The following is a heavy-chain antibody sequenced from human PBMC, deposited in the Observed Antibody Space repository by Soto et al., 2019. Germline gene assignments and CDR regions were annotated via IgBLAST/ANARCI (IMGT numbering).Heavy chain of an antibody. CDR2: ISYDGSNK. V-gene: IGHV3-30*03. CDR3: ATWEGLYGRH. D-gene: IGHD2-2*02. CDR1: GFTFSSYA. Sequence: QVQLVESGGGVVQPGRSLRLSCAASGFTFSSYAMHWVRQAPGKGLEWVAGISYDGSNKYYADSVKGRFTISRDNSKNALYLQMNSLRAEDTAVYYCATWEGLYGRHWGQGTLVTVSS. J-gene: IGHJ4*02.